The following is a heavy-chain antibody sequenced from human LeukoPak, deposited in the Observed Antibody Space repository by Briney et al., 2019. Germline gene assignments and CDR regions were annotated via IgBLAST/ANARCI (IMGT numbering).Heavy chain of an antibody. J-gene: IGHJ6*03. Sequence: SETLSLTCTVSGDSISTSNSYWGWIRQPPWKGLEWIGSIYYSGNTYYNASLKSRVTISVDTSKNQFSLKFTSVTAADTAVYYCARGTPAPPSDYYYMDVWGKGTTVTVSS. CDR2: IYYSGNT. CDR3: ARGTPAPPSDYYYMDV. CDR1: GDSISTSNSY. D-gene: IGHD2-2*01. V-gene: IGHV4-39*01.